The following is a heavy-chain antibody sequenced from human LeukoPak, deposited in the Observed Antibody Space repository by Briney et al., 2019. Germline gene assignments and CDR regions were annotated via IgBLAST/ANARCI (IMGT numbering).Heavy chain of an antibody. Sequence: GGSLRLSCAASGFTVSSNYMSWVRQAPGKGLEWVSVIYSGGSTYYADSVKGRFTISRDNSKNTLYLQMNSLRAEDTAVYYCAKGLYSSSWYWKHWGQGTLVTVSS. CDR3: AKGLYSSSWYWKH. J-gene: IGHJ1*01. CDR2: IYSGGST. D-gene: IGHD6-13*01. V-gene: IGHV3-53*01. CDR1: GFTVSSNY.